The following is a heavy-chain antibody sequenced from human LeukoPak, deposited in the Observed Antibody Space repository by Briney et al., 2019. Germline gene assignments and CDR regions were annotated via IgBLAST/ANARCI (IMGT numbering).Heavy chain of an antibody. V-gene: IGHV3-23*01. CDR2: ISGSGGST. CDR3: AKDRGGYYFDY. Sequence: GGSLRLSCAASGFTFSNAWMNWVRQAPGKGLEWVSAISGSGGSTYYADSVKGRFTISRDNSKNTLYLQMNSLRAEDTAVYYCAKDRGGYYFDYWGQGTLVTVSS. D-gene: IGHD3-10*01. J-gene: IGHJ4*02. CDR1: GFTFSNAW.